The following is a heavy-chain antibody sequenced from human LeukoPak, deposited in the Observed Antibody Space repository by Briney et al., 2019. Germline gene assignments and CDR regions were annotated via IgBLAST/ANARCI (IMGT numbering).Heavy chain of an antibody. CDR3: ARYSFPAWRSFDY. V-gene: IGHV4-59*08. J-gene: IGHJ4*02. D-gene: IGHD1-1*01. CDR1: RGSISTYY. Sequence: SETLSLTCTVSRGSISTYYWTWIRQPPGKGLEWIGYIYYTGSTNYNPSLESRVTISVDTSKNQFSLKLTSVTAADTAVYYCARYSFPAWRSFDYWGQGTLVSVSP. CDR2: IYYTGST.